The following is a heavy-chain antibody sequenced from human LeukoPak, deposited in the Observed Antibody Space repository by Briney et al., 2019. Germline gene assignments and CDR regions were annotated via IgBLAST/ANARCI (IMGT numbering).Heavy chain of an antibody. J-gene: IGHJ4*02. Sequence: GGSLRLSCAASGFTVSSNYMSWVRQAPGKGLEWVSVIYSGGSTYYADSVKGRFTISRDNSKNTLYLQMNSLRAEDTAVYYCARERGYCGGDCYSVEYYFDYWGQGTLVTVSS. CDR3: ARERGYCGGDCYSVEYYFDY. D-gene: IGHD2-21*02. CDR1: GFTVSSNY. V-gene: IGHV3-53*01. CDR2: IYSGGST.